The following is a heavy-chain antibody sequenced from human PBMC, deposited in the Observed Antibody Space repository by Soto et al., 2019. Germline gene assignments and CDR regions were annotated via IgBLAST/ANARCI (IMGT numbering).Heavy chain of an antibody. J-gene: IGHJ5*02. V-gene: IGHV4-39*01. Sequence: PSETLSLTCTVSGGPISSSSYFWGWIRQPPGKGLEWIGSIYHSGSTSDNPSLRSRVTISVDTSKNQFSLKLSSVTAADTAVYFCARHAGYSSGRRWFDPWGQGTLVTVSS. CDR3: ARHAGYSSGRRWFDP. D-gene: IGHD3-22*01. CDR2: IYHSGST. CDR1: GGPISSSSYF.